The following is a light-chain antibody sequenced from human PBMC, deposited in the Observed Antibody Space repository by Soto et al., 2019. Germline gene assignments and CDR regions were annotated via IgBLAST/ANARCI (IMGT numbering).Light chain of an antibody. CDR1: SSDFGGYNY. J-gene: IGLJ2*01. CDR3: ISYAGSNKPA. CDR2: DVN. Sequence: QAALTQPPSASGSPGQSVAISCSGTSSDFGGYNYVSWYQQHPGKAPKLMIYDVNKRPSGVPDRFSGSKSGNTASLTVSGLQAEDEADYYCISYAGSNKPAFGGGTKVTVL. V-gene: IGLV2-8*01.